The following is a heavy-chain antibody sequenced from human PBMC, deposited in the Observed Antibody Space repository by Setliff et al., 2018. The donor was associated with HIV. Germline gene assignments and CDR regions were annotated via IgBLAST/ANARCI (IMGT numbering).Heavy chain of an antibody. CDR2: IIPILGIA. D-gene: IGHD5-12*01. Sequence: AASVKVSCKASGGTFSSYAISWVRQAPGQGLEWMGGIIPILGIANYAQKFQGRVTITTDESTSTAYMELSSLRSEDTAVYYCASKMATPFDYWGQGTLVTVSS. J-gene: IGHJ4*02. V-gene: IGHV1-69*10. CDR1: GGTFSSYA. CDR3: ASKMATPFDY.